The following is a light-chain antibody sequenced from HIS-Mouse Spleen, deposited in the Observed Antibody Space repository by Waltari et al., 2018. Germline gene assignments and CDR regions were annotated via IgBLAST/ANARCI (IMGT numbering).Light chain of an antibody. V-gene: IGLV3-1*01. CDR3: CSYAGSYVWV. CDR2: QDS. CDR1: KLGEKY. Sequence: SYELTQPPSVSVSPGQTASITCSGEKLGEKYACWYQQKPGQSPVLVIYQDSKRPSGIPERFSGSNSGNTATLTISGLQAEDEADYYCCSYAGSYVWVFGGGTKLTVL. J-gene: IGLJ3*02.